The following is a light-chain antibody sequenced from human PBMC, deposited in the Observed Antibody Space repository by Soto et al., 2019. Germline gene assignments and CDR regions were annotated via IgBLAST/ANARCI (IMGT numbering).Light chain of an antibody. J-gene: IGKJ1*01. V-gene: IGKV3-20*01. CDR2: GAS. Sequence: IVLPQSQGTLSLSPGERATLSCMASQSVSSSYLAWYQQKPGQAPRLLIYGASSRATSIPDRFSGSGSGTDFTLTISRLEPEDFAVYYCQQYGSSRTFGHGAKVDNK. CDR1: QSVSSSY. CDR3: QQYGSSRT.